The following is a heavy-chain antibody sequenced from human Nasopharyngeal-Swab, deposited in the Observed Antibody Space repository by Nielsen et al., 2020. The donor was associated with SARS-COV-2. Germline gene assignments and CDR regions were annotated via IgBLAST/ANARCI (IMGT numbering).Heavy chain of an antibody. CDR2: IKQDGSEK. J-gene: IGHJ4*02. V-gene: IGHV3-7*01. CDR3: VNGGSLDF. D-gene: IGHD2-15*01. Sequence: GESLKISCAASGFTFSNSWMSWVRQAPGKGLEWVANIKQDGSEKYYVDSVKGRFTISRENAKNSLYLQMNSLRAEDTGVYYCVNGGSLDFWGQGTLVTASP. CDR1: GFTFSNSW.